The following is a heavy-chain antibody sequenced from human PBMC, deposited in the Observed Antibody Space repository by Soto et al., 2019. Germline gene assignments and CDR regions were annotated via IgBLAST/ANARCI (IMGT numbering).Heavy chain of an antibody. CDR1: GGSISNYF. D-gene: IGHD3-3*01. CDR2: IDNSGST. CDR3: ARGGQDFWSGPFDY. J-gene: IGHJ4*02. Sequence: PSETLSLTCTVSGGSISNYFCNWIRQPAGKGLEWIGRIDNSGSTNYNPSLKSRITMSADTSRYQFSLKLNSVTAADTAVYYCARGGQDFWSGPFDYWGQGALVTVSS. V-gene: IGHV4-4*07.